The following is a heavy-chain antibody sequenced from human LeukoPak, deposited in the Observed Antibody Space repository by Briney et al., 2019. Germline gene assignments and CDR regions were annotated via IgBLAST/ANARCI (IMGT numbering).Heavy chain of an antibody. V-gene: IGHV4-61*02. CDR2: IYTSGST. CDR3: ARVSYCSSTSCSNQGVDY. D-gene: IGHD2-2*01. J-gene: IGHJ4*02. CDR1: GGSISSGSYY. Sequence: PSETLSLTCTVSGGSISSGSYYWSWIRQPAGKGLEWIGRIYTSGSTNYNPSLKSRVTISVDTSKNQFSLKLSSVTAADTAVYYCARVSYCSSTSCSNQGVDYWGQGTLVTVSS.